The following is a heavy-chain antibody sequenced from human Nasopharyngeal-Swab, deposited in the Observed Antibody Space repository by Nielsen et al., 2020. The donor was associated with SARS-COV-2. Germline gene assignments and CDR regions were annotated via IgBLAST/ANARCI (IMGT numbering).Heavy chain of an antibody. V-gene: IGHV1-8*02. CDR3: ARDFLGYCSGGSCYSNGMDV. CDR2: MNHNSGNT. CDR1: GYTFTSYG. Sequence: ASVKVSCKASGYTFTSYGISWVRQAPGQGLEWMGWMNHNSGNTGYAQKFQGRVTMTRNTSIRTAYMDLSSLRSEDTAVYYCARDFLGYCSGGSCYSNGMDVWGQGTTVTVSS. D-gene: IGHD2-15*01. J-gene: IGHJ6*02.